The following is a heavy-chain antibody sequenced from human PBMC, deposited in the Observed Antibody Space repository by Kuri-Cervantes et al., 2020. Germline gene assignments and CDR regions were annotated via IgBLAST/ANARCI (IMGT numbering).Heavy chain of an antibody. J-gene: IGHJ4*02. D-gene: IGHD3-10*01. V-gene: IGHV1-69*04. CDR2: IIPILGIA. Sequence: SVKVSCKASGGTFSSYTISWVRQAPGQGLEWMGRIIPILGIANYAQKFQGRVTITADKSTSTAYMELSRLRSDDTAVYYCARDRGVIPLIDYWGQGTLVTVSS. CDR1: GGTFSSYT. CDR3: ARDRGVIPLIDY.